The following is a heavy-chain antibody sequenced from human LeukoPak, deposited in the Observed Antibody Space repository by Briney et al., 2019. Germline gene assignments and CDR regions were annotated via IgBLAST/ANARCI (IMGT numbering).Heavy chain of an antibody. D-gene: IGHD3-10*01. CDR1: GFTFSSYG. Sequence: GGSLRLSCAASGFTFSSYGMHWVRQAPGKGLEWVAVISYDGSNKYYADSVKGRFTISRDNSKNTLYLQINSLRAEDTAVYYCAKDAVLLWFGELYYFDYWGQGTLVTVSS. CDR2: ISYDGSNK. V-gene: IGHV3-30*18. J-gene: IGHJ4*02. CDR3: AKDAVLLWFGELYYFDY.